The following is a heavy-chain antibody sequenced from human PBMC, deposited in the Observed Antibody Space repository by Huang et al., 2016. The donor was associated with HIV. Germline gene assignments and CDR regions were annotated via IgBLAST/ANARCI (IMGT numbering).Heavy chain of an antibody. D-gene: IGHD2-21*02. Sequence: QVPLVQSGAEVRKPGASVKVSCKVSGYILTELAMPWVRQSPGKGLEWMGGSDPEDGETMYAEKLQGRVTMTEDTSTDTAYLELSGLTSDDTAVYYCATHSGGDSYAPYYWGQGTLVTVSS. J-gene: IGHJ4*02. CDR2: SDPEDGET. CDR3: ATHSGGDSYAPYY. V-gene: IGHV1-24*01. CDR1: GYILTELA.